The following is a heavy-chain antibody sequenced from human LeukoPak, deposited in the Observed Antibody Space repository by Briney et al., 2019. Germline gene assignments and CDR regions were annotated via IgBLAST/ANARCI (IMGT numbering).Heavy chain of an antibody. CDR1: GGSFSGYY. D-gene: IGHD4-17*01. Sequence: PSETLSLTCAVYGGSFSGYYWSWIRQPPGKGLEWIGETNHSGSTNYNPSLKSRVTISVDTSKNQFSLKLSSVTAADTAVYYCASHAYGDYVFDYWGQGTLVTVSS. CDR2: TNHSGST. CDR3: ASHAYGDYVFDY. V-gene: IGHV4-34*01. J-gene: IGHJ4*02.